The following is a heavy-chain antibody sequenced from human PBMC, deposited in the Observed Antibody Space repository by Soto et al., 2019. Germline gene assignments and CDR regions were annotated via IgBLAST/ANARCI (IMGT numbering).Heavy chain of an antibody. V-gene: IGHV1-69*01. CDR2: IIPIFGTA. D-gene: IGHD3-10*01. CDR1: GGTISSYA. J-gene: IGHJ5*02. Sequence: QVQLVQSGAEVKKPGSSVKVSCKASGGTISSYAISWVRQAPGQGLEWMGGIIPIFGTANYAQKFQGRVTITADESTSTAYMELSSLRSEDTAVYYCARVGRGYYGSGSPNWFDPWGQGTLVTVSS. CDR3: ARVGRGYYGSGSPNWFDP.